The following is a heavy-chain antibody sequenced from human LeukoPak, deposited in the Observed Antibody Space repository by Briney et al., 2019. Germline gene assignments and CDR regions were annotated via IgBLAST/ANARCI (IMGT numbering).Heavy chain of an antibody. J-gene: IGHJ4*02. CDR2: ISYDGSNK. CDR1: GFTFSSYA. V-gene: IGHV3-30*01. Sequence: GGSLRLSCAASGFTFSSYAMHWVRQAPGKGLEWVAVISYDGSNKYYADSVKGRFTISRDNSKNTLYLQMNSLRAEDTAVYYCAGQGPYSSSWAYYFDYWGQGTLVTVSS. D-gene: IGHD6-13*01. CDR3: AGQGPYSSSWAYYFDY.